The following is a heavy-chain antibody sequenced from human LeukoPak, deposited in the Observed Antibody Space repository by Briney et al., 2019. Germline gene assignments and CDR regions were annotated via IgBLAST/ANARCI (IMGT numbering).Heavy chain of an antibody. J-gene: IGHJ6*02. V-gene: IGHV4-59*08. CDR1: GGSISSYY. Sequence: PSETLSLTCTVSGGSISSYYWSWIRQPPGKGLEWIGYIYYSGSTNYNPSLKSRVTISVDTSKNQFSLKLSSVTAADTAVYYCARVAVTRNHYYYYGMDVWGQGTTVTVSS. CDR2: IYYSGST. D-gene: IGHD2-21*02. CDR3: ARVAVTRNHYYYYGMDV.